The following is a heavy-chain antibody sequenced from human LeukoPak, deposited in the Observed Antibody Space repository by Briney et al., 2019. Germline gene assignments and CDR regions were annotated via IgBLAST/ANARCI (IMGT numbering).Heavy chain of an antibody. CDR2: IYHTGST. CDR3: ASRKLGNDY. Sequence: PSETLSLTCTVSGGSISSHYWSWIRQSPGKGLEWIGYIYHTGSTSYSPSLKSRVTISADTSQNQFSLKLSSVTAADTAVYYCASRKLGNDYWGQGTLVTVSS. CDR1: GGSISSHY. D-gene: IGHD7-27*01. V-gene: IGHV4-59*11. J-gene: IGHJ4*02.